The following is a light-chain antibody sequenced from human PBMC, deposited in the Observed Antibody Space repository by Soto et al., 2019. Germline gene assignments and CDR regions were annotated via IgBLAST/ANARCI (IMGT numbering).Light chain of an antibody. Sequence: DIQMTQSPSMLSASVGDRVTIACRASQSIRRWLAWYQQKPGKVPKLLIYAASTLQSGVPSRFSGSESGTDFTLTISSLQPEDVATYYCQKYNSAPRTFGQGTKVDIK. CDR3: QKYNSAPRT. V-gene: IGKV1-27*01. CDR1: QSIRRW. CDR2: AAS. J-gene: IGKJ1*01.